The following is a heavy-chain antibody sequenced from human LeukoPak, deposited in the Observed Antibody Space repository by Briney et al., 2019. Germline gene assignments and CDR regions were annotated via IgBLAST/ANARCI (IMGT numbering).Heavy chain of an antibody. J-gene: IGHJ4*02. Sequence: GGSLRLSCAASGFTFSSTCMSWVRQSRGKGLEWVANINQDGSEKNYVDSVKGRFTISRDNAKNSLYLQMNSLRVEDTAVYYCARDVVAGHFDYWGQGTLVTVSS. CDR3: ARDVVAGHFDY. CDR1: GFTFSSTC. D-gene: IGHD6-19*01. V-gene: IGHV3-7*01. CDR2: INQDGSEK.